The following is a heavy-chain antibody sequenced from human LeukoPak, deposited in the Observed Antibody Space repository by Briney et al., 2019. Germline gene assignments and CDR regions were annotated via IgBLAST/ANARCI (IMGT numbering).Heavy chain of an antibody. Sequence: PGRSLRLSCAASGFTFSSYAMHWVRQAPGKGLEWVAVISYDGSNKYYADSVKGRFTISRDNSKNSLYLQMNSLRAEDTALYYCAKDGVAVAGYYYYYMDVWGKGTTVTVSS. V-gene: IGHV3-30*04. D-gene: IGHD6-19*01. CDR1: GFTFSSYA. J-gene: IGHJ6*03. CDR2: ISYDGSNK. CDR3: AKDGVAVAGYYYYYMDV.